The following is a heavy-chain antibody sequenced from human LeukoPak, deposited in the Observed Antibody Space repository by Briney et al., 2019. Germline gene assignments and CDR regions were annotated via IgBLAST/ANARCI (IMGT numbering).Heavy chain of an antibody. Sequence: PSETLSLTCTVSGGSISSYYWSWIRQPPGKGLEWIGYIYYSGSTNYNPSLKSRVTISVDTSKNQFSLKLSSVTAADTAVYYCARPNYDYVWGSYPDSCRFDPWGQGTLVTVSS. CDR3: ARPNYDYVWGSYPDSCRFDP. CDR2: IYYSGST. CDR1: GGSISSYY. V-gene: IGHV4-59*08. J-gene: IGHJ5*02. D-gene: IGHD3-16*01.